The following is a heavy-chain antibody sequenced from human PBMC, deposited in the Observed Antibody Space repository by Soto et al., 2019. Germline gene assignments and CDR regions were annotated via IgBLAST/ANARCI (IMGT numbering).Heavy chain of an antibody. D-gene: IGHD1-7*01. Sequence: QLVQSGAEVKKPGASVKVSCKASGYTFTTSGFNWVRQAPGQGLEWMGWISAKSGNTNYAQKLQGRVTMTTDTSTSTVYMELKSLTSVDTGIYYCTRAGASDWNYVSTSSWGQGTLVTVSS. CDR3: TRAGASDWNYVSTSS. V-gene: IGHV1-18*04. CDR2: ISAKSGNT. CDR1: GYTFTTSG. J-gene: IGHJ4*02.